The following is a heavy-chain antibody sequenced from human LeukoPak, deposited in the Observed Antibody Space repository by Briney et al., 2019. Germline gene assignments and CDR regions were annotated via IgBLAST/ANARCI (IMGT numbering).Heavy chain of an antibody. Sequence: SETLSLTCAVSGISISTNTWWSWVRQTPGKGLEWGGEIFHSESVNSNPSLESRLTISLDKSKNHFSLELTSVTAADTALYFCAREIFGARAFEYWGQGILVTASS. V-gene: IGHV4-4*02. CDR2: IFHSESV. CDR1: GISISTNTW. J-gene: IGHJ4*02. CDR3: AREIFGARAFEY. D-gene: IGHD3-3*01.